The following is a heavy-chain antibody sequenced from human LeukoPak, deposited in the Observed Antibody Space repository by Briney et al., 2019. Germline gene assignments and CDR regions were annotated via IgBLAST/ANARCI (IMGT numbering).Heavy chain of an antibody. CDR3: ATSYGESYLDFDY. J-gene: IGHJ4*02. D-gene: IGHD1-26*01. CDR2: ISYDGSNK. Sequence: GGSLRLSCAASGFTFSSYAMHWVRQAPGKGLEWVAVISYDGSNKYYADSVKGRFTISRDNSKNTLYLQMNSLRAEDTAVYYCATSYGESYLDFDYWGQGTLVTVSS. CDR1: GFTFSSYA. V-gene: IGHV3-30-3*01.